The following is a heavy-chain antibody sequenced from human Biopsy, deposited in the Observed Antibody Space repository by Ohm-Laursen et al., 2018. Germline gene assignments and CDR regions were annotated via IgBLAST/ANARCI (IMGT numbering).Heavy chain of an antibody. D-gene: IGHD1-26*01. Sequence: PSETLSLTCSVFGVSISSTTYYWGWIRQPPGKGLEWIGSIHYSGTTYYHASLRSRVTISVDKSKNQFSLKLTSVTAAETAVYYCARQGEWEHFADYWGQGTLVSVSS. V-gene: IGHV4-39*01. CDR3: ARQGEWEHFADY. J-gene: IGHJ4*02. CDR2: IHYSGTT. CDR1: GVSISSTTYY.